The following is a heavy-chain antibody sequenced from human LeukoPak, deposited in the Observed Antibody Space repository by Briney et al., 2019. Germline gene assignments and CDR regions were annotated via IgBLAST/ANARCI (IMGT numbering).Heavy chain of an antibody. D-gene: IGHD6-6*01. Sequence: GGSLRLSCAASGFTFSSYSMNWVRQAPGKGLEWVSYISSSSSTIYYADSVKGRFTISRDNAKNSLYLQMNSLRDEDTAVYYCARIRAKYSRDAFDIWGQGTMVTVPS. CDR1: GFTFSSYS. J-gene: IGHJ3*02. CDR2: ISSSSSTI. V-gene: IGHV3-48*02. CDR3: ARIRAKYSRDAFDI.